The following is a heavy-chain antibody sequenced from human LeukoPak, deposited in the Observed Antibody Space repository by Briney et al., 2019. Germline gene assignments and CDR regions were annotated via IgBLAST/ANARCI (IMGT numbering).Heavy chain of an antibody. CDR1: GFTFSSYS. V-gene: IGHV3-21*05. D-gene: IGHD3-9*01. J-gene: IGHJ3*02. Sequence: GGSLRLSCAASGFTFSSYSMNWVRQAPGKGLEWVSYISSSSSYIYYADSVKGRFTISRDNAKNSLYLQMNSLRAEDTAVYYCARVRYFDWLLSHDAFDIWGQGTMVTVSS. CDR3: ARVRYFDWLLSHDAFDI. CDR2: ISSSSSYI.